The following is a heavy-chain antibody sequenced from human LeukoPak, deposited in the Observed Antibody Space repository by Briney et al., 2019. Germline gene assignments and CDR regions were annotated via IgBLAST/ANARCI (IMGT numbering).Heavy chain of an antibody. CDR1: GGSISSGGYY. CDR3: AREKRITMIVDAYDI. D-gene: IGHD3-22*01. J-gene: IGHJ3*02. Sequence: SQTLSLTCTVSGGSISSGGYYWSWIRQPPGKGLEWIGYIYHSGSTYYNPSLKSRVTISVDRSKNQFSLKLSSVTAADTAVYYCAREKRITMIVDAYDIWGQGTMVTVSS. CDR2: IYHSGST. V-gene: IGHV4-30-2*01.